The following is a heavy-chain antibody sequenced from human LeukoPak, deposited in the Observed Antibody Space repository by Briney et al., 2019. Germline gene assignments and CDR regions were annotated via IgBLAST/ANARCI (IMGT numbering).Heavy chain of an antibody. D-gene: IGHD1-26*01. CDR2: IKPDGIET. J-gene: IGHJ4*02. CDR3: AREKDNYYVSIDY. Sequence: GGSLRLSCAASVCTFSVYWMCCVRQVPGKGLEWLANIKPDGIETYHVDSVRGRFTISRDNARNSLYLQMNSVIAEDTGVYCCAREKDNYYVSIDYWGQGTLVTVSS. CDR1: VCTFSVYW. V-gene: IGHV3-7*01.